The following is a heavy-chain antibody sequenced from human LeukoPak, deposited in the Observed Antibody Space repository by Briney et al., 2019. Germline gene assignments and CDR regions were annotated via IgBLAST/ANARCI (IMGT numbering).Heavy chain of an antibody. D-gene: IGHD5-18*01. CDR2: IYYSGST. Sequence: PSETLSLTCAVSGGSISSGGYSWSWIRQPPGKGLEWIGYIYYSGSTYYNPSLKSRVTISVDTSKNQFSLKLSSVTAADTAVYYCARVPDTAMVTGGFDYWGQGTLVTVSS. V-gene: IGHV4-30-4*07. J-gene: IGHJ4*02. CDR1: GGSISSGGYS. CDR3: ARVPDTAMVTGGFDY.